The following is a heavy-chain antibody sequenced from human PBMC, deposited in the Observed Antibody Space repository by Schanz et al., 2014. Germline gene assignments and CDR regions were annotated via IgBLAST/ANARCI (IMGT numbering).Heavy chain of an antibody. D-gene: IGHD5-12*01. Sequence: EVQLVESGGGLIQPGGSLRLSCAVSGFTVNTNYMSWVRQAPGKGLEWISSMYINSGSTQYADPVKGRFIISRDSSKNTLFLQMNSLRAEDTAVYFCARDGGRDGYNLAFDVWGQGTLVTVSS. CDR3: ARDGGRDGYNLAFDV. V-gene: IGHV3-53*01. CDR2: MYINSGST. J-gene: IGHJ3*01. CDR1: GFTVNTNY.